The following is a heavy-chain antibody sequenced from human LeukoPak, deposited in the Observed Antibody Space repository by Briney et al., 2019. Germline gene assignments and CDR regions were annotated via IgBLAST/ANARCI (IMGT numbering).Heavy chain of an antibody. J-gene: IGHJ3*01. D-gene: IGHD3-22*01. CDR3: VRDETHYDNGAYYDAYDV. CDR2: IRRDGTQE. V-gene: IGHV3-7*01. CDR1: GFTFSSYW. Sequence: GGSLRLSCAASGFTFSSYWMARVRQAPGKGLEWVANIRRDGTQEHYVDSVQGRFTIFRDNAKNSLYLQMNSLRVEDTAVYYCVRDETHYDNGAYYDAYDVWGQGTMVTVSS.